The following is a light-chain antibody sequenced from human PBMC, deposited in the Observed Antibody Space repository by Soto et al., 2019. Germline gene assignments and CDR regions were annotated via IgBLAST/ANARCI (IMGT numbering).Light chain of an antibody. CDR2: DVT. J-gene: IGLJ3*02. V-gene: IGLV2-14*03. Sequence: QSALTQPASVSGSPGQSITISCTGTSSDVGRYNYVSWYQQHPDKAPKLIIYDVTNRPSGVSDRFSGSKSGNTASLTISGLQAEDEADYYCSSYTTRSTQVFGGGTKLTVL. CDR3: SSYTTRSTQV. CDR1: SSDVGRYNY.